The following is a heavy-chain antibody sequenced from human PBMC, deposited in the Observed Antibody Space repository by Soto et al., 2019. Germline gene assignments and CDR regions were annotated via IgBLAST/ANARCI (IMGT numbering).Heavy chain of an antibody. CDR2: ISGSGGST. CDR1: GFTFSSYA. J-gene: IGHJ6*03. Sequence: GGSLRLSCAASGFTFSSYAMSWVRQAPGKGLEWVSAISGSGGSTYYADSVKGRFTISRDNSKNTLYLQMNSLRAEDTAVYYCAKDLMPVVAAMSYYYYYLDVWGKGTTVTFSS. V-gene: IGHV3-23*01. CDR3: AKDLMPVVAAMSYYYYYLDV. D-gene: IGHD2-15*01.